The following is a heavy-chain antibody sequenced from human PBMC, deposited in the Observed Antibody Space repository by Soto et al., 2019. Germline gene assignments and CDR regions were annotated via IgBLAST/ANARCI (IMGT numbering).Heavy chain of an antibody. J-gene: IGHJ5*02. Sequence: PSETLSLTCTASGGSISGHYWSWIRQTAGKGLEWIGRIYSTGATSYNPSLNSRASMSIDTSKNQISLNLTSVTAADTAMYYCARKRVRALTAGESDPWGQGTLVTVSS. CDR3: ARKRVRALTAGESDP. CDR1: GGSISGHY. V-gene: IGHV4-4*07. CDR2: IYSTGAT. D-gene: IGHD5-18*01.